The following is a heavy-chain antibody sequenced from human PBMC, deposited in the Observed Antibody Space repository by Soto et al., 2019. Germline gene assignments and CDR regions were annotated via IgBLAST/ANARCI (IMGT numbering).Heavy chain of an antibody. Sequence: EVQLVETGGGLIQPGGSLRLSCAASGLTVSSNYMNWVRQAPGKGLEWVSVLYSGGSTHYAGSVKGRFIISRDNSKNTLYLKMNSLRVEDTAVYCARDRPGDEGDGFDIWGHGTMVTVSS. CDR3: ARDRPGDEGDGFDI. CDR1: GLTVSSNY. CDR2: LYSGGST. J-gene: IGHJ3*02. V-gene: IGHV3-53*02. D-gene: IGHD3-10*01.